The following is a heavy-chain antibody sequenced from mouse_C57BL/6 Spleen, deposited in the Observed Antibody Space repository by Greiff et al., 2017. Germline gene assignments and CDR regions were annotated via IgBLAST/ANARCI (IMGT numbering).Heavy chain of an antibody. CDR1: GYTFTSYD. V-gene: IGHV1-85*01. Sequence: QVQLQQSGPELVKPGASVKLSCKASGYTFTSYDINWVKQRPGQGLEWIGWIYPGDGSTKYTEKFKGKATLTVDTSYITAYMELHSLTSEDSAVSFYASPYHNYGDYAIDYWGQGTSVTVSS. CDR2: IYPGDGST. J-gene: IGHJ4*01. CDR3: ASPYHNYGDYAIDY. D-gene: IGHD1-1*02.